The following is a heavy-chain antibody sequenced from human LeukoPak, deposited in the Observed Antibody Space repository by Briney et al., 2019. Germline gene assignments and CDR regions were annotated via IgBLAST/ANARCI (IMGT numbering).Heavy chain of an antibody. J-gene: IGHJ4*02. Sequence: GGSLRLSCAASGFTFSSYSMNWVRQAPGKGLEWVSSISSSSSYIYYADSAKGRFTISRDNAKNSLYLQMNSLRAEDTAVFYCARGFINIMGARSGYFDYWGQGTLVTVSS. V-gene: IGHV3-21*01. CDR2: ISSSSSYI. CDR3: ARGFINIMGARSGYFDY. CDR1: GFTFSSYS. D-gene: IGHD3-22*01.